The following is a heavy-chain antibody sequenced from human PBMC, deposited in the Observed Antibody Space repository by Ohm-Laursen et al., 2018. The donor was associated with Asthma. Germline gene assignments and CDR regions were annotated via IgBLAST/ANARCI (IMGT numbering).Heavy chain of an antibody. CDR1: GYTFTGYY. V-gene: IGHV1-2*06. J-gene: IGHJ4*02. CDR2: INPNSGGT. CDR3: ARAANVAARQDY. Sequence: GASVKVSCKASGYTFTGYYMHWVRQAPGQGLEWMGRINPNSGGTNYAQKFQGRVTMTRDTSISTAYMELSRLTSDDTAVYYCARAANVAARQDYWGQGTLVTVSS. D-gene: IGHD6-6*01.